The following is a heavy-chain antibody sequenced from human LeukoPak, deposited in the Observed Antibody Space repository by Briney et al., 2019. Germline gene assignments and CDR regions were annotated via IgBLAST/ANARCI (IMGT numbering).Heavy chain of an antibody. CDR2: ISAYNGNT. CDR3: ARDWTNPPVDYGGNNEGGDY. Sequence: VASVKVSCKASGYTFTSYGISWVRQAPGQGLEWMGWISAYNGNTNYAQKLQGRVTMTTDTSTSTAYMELRSLRSDDTAVYYCARDWTNPPVDYGGNNEGGDYWGQGTLVTVSS. CDR1: GYTFTSYG. J-gene: IGHJ4*02. V-gene: IGHV1-18*01. D-gene: IGHD4-23*01.